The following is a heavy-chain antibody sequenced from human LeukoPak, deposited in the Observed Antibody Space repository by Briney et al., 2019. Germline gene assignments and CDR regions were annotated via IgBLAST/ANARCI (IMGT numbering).Heavy chain of an antibody. Sequence: GGSLRLSCAASGFTFSDYYMSWIRQAPGKGLEWVSYISSSGSTIYYADSVKGRFTISRDNAKNSLYLQMNSLRAEDTAVYYCAKEGVVVPAATYYYYYMDVWGKGTTVTISS. CDR2: ISSSGSTI. V-gene: IGHV3-11*01. CDR1: GFTFSDYY. CDR3: AKEGVVVPAATYYYYYMDV. J-gene: IGHJ6*03. D-gene: IGHD2-2*01.